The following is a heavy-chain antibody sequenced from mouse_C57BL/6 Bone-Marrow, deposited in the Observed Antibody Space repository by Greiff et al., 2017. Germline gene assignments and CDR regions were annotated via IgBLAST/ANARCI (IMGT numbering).Heavy chain of an antibody. J-gene: IGHJ3*01. Sequence: QVQLQQPGAELVRPGSSVKLSCKASGYTFTSYWMDWVKQRPGQGLEWIGNIYPSDSETHYNQKFTDKATLTVDKSSSTAYMQLSSLTSEDSAVYYCARAGRTWFAYWGQGTLVTVSA. CDR1: GYTFTSYW. CDR2: IYPSDSET. V-gene: IGHV1-61*01. D-gene: IGHD4-1*01. CDR3: ARAGRTWFAY.